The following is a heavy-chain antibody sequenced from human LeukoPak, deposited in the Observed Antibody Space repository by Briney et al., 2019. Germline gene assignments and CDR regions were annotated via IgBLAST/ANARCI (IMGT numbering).Heavy chain of an antibody. V-gene: IGHV1-69*06. Sequence: ASVKVSCKASGGTFSSYAISWVRQAPGQGLEWMGGIIPIFGTANYAQKFQGRVTITADKSTSTAYMELSSLRSEDTAVYYCARGPPSGGPTPYNWFDPWGQGTLVTVSS. D-gene: IGHD3-16*01. CDR1: GGTFSSYA. J-gene: IGHJ5*02. CDR2: IIPIFGTA. CDR3: ARGPPSGGPTPYNWFDP.